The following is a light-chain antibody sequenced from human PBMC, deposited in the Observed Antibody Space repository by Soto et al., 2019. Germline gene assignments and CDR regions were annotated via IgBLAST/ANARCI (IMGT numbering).Light chain of an antibody. CDR1: ESVSTN. CDR3: QQSSNWPPIN. CDR2: GAS. Sequence: EIEMTHSPATLSLAPLERVTLSFSASESVSTNLAWYQQKAGQAPRLLIYGASTRATGIPARFSGSGSGTDFTLTISSLEPEDFAVYYCQQSSNWPPINFGQGTRLAIK. V-gene: IGKV3-11*01. J-gene: IGKJ5*01.